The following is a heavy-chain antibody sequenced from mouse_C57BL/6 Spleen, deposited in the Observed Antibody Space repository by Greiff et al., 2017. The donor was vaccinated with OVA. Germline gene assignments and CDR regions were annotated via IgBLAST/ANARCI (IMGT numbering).Heavy chain of an antibody. CDR1: GFTFSDYG. CDR2: ISSGSSTI. Sequence: EVKLMESGGGLVKPGGSLKLSCAASGFTFSDYGMHWVRQAPEKGLEWVAYISSGSSTIYYADTVKGRFTISRDNAKNTLFLQMTSLRSKDTAMYYCARSGTHFDYWGQGTTLTVSS. V-gene: IGHV5-17*01. J-gene: IGHJ2*01. D-gene: IGHD3-3*01. CDR3: ARSGTHFDY.